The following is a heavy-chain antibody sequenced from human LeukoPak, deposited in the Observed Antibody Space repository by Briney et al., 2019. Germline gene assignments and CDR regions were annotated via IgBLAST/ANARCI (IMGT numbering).Heavy chain of an antibody. CDR1: GYTFTSYD. CDR2: MNPNSGNT. D-gene: IGHD2-2*01. CDR3: ARRSSKLYCSTTSCPLGY. J-gene: IGHJ4*02. V-gene: IGHV1-8*03. Sequence: ASVKVSCKASGYTFTSYDINWVRQATGQGLEWMGWMNPNSGNTGYAQKFQGRVGITRKTSISTAYMEVSSRRWEDRGVYYCARRSSKLYCSTTSCPLGYWGQGTLVTVSS.